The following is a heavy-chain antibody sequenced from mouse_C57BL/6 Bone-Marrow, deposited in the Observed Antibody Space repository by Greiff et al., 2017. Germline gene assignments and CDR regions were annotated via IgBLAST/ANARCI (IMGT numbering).Heavy chain of an antibody. CDR1: GYTFTSYG. CDR3: ARDPYYYGSSSFAY. V-gene: IGHV1-81*01. J-gene: IGHJ3*01. D-gene: IGHD1-1*01. Sequence: QVQLQQSGAELARPGASVKLSCKASGYTFTSYGISWVKQRTGQGLEWIGEIYPRSGNTYYNEKFKGKATLTADKSSSTAYMELRSLTSEDSAVYYCARDPYYYGSSSFAYWGQGTLVTVSA. CDR2: IYPRSGNT.